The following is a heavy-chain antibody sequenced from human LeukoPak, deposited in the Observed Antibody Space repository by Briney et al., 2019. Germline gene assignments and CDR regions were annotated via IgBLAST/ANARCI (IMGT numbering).Heavy chain of an antibody. CDR1: GFVLTIYT. CDR2: ISGSGNGFSI. D-gene: IGHD1-26*01. CDR3: VKDFGRIRGTPDS. J-gene: IGHJ4*02. Sequence: PGGSLRLSCSASGFVLTIYTMYWVRQAPGKGPEYVSTISGSGNGFSIYYADSVKGRFTISRDDSKSILYLQMNGLRSEDTAVYYCVKDFGRIRGTPDSWGQGTLVTVSS. V-gene: IGHV3-64D*06.